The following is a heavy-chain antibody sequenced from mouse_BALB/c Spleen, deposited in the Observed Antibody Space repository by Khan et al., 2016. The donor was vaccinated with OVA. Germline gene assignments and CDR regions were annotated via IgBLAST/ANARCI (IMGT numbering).Heavy chain of an antibody. CDR3: SSELGRYYAMDY. Sequence: EVKLLESGPGLVKPSQSLSLTCTVTGYSITRDYAWNWIRQFPGNKLEWMGYISNSGSTTYNPSLKSRISITRDTSKNRFFLQLNSVTTEDTATYYSSSELGRYYAMDYWGQGTSVTVSS. D-gene: IGHD4-1*01. V-gene: IGHV3-2*02. CDR1: GYSITRDYA. CDR2: ISNSGST. J-gene: IGHJ4*01.